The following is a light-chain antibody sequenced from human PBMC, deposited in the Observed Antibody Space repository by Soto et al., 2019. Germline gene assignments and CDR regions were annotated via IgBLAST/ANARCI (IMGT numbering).Light chain of an antibody. CDR1: QDIRKY. J-gene: IGKJ3*01. CDR2: GAS. V-gene: IGKV1-33*01. Sequence: DIQMTQSPASLSASVGDRVTITCQASQDIRKYLSWYQQKPGRAPKLLIYGASYLETGVPSRFSGSGYGTDFTFTISSLQPEDIATYYCQHYDHFPPFTFGPGTKVAI. CDR3: QHYDHFPPFT.